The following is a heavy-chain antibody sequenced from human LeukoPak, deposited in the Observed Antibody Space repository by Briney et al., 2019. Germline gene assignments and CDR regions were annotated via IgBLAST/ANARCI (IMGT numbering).Heavy chain of an antibody. CDR2: SNPNSGGT. D-gene: IGHD5-12*01. J-gene: IGHJ4*02. CDR3: ARSRFFSGYSSHDY. CDR1: GYTFTGYY. V-gene: IGHV1-2*06. Sequence: GASVKVSCKASGYTFTGYYMHWVRQAPGQGLEWMGRSNPNSGGTNYAQKFQGRVTMTRDTSISTAYMELSRLRSDDTAVYYCARSRFFSGYSSHDYWGQGTLVTVSS.